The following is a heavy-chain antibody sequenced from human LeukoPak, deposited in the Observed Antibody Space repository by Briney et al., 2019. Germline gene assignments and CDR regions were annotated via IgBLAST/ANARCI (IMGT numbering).Heavy chain of an antibody. D-gene: IGHD1-14*01. V-gene: IGHV3-7*01. J-gene: IGHJ1*01. CDR1: GFTFSTYN. CDR3: AKDRYFQY. Sequence: GGSLRLSCAASGFTFSTYNMNWVRQAPGKGLEWVANIKQDGSEKHYVDSVKGRFTISRDNAKNSLHLQMNSLRAEDTAVYYCAKDRYFQYWGQGTVVTVSS. CDR2: IKQDGSEK.